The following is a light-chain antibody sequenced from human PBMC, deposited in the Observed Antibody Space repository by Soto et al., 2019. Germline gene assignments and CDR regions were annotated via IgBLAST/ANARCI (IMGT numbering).Light chain of an antibody. V-gene: IGLV6-57*01. CDR3: QSYDSDTVI. CDR1: SGSIASNY. J-gene: IGLJ2*01. CDR2: EED. Sequence: NFMLTQPHSVSESPGKTVTISCTRSSGSIASNYVQWYQQRPGSSPSIVIYEEDQRPSGVPNRFSGSIDSSSSSASLTISGLKTEDEADYYCQSYDSDTVIFGGGTKVTVL.